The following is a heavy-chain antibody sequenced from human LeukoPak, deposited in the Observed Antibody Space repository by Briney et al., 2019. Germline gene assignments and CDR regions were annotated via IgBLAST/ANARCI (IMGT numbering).Heavy chain of an antibody. J-gene: IGHJ4*02. CDR3: ARDHSYYDSSGYYLSD. Sequence: ASVKVSCKASGYTFTGYDINWLRQATGQGLEWMGWMSPNSGNTGYAQKFQGRVTMTRNTSIGTAYMELTSLRSEDTAVYYCARDHSYYDSSGYYLSDWGQGTLVTVSS. CDR2: MSPNSGNT. CDR1: GYTFTGYD. V-gene: IGHV1-8*01. D-gene: IGHD3-22*01.